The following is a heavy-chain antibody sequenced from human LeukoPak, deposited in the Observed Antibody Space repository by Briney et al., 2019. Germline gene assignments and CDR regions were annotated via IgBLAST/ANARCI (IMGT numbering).Heavy chain of an antibody. Sequence: SETLSLTCAVYGGSFSDYYWSWIRQPPGKGLEWIGSIYYSGSTYYNPSLKSRVTISVDTSKNQFSLKLSSVTAADTAVYYCARDGLSSSWYGWFDPWGQGTLVTVSS. CDR1: GGSFSDYY. CDR2: IYYSGST. CDR3: ARDGLSSSWYGWFDP. D-gene: IGHD6-13*01. J-gene: IGHJ5*02. V-gene: IGHV4-34*01.